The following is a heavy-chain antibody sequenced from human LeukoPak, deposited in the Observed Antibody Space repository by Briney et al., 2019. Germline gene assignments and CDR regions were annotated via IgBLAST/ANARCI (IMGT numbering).Heavy chain of an antibody. J-gene: IGHJ4*02. D-gene: IGHD3-10*01. V-gene: IGHV3-21*01. CDR3: ARVKYGSGSYRFDY. Sequence: GGSLRLSCAASGFTFSSYSMNWVRQAPGKGLEWVSSISSSSSYIYYADSVKGRFTISRDNAKNSLYLQMNSLRAEDTAVYYCARVKYGSGSYRFDYWGQGTLVTVSS. CDR2: ISSSSSYI. CDR1: GFTFSSYS.